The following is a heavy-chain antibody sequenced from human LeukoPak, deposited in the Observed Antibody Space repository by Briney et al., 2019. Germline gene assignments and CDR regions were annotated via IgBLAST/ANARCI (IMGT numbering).Heavy chain of an antibody. V-gene: IGHV1-8*01. CDR1: GYTFTSYD. D-gene: IGHD3-10*01. Sequence: ASVKVSCKASGYTFTSYDINWVRQATGQGLEWMGWMNPNSGNTGYAQKFQGRVTMTRNTSISTAYMELSSLRSEDTAVYYCARGPSVTMVRGVINSPFDPWGQGTLVTVSS. CDR2: MNPNSGNT. J-gene: IGHJ5*02. CDR3: ARGPSVTMVRGVINSPFDP.